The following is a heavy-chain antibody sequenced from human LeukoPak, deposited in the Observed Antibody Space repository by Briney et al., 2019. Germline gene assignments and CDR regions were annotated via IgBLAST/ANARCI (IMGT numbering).Heavy chain of an antibody. CDR2: ISASADRT. D-gene: IGHD2/OR15-2a*01. CDR1: GFPFSAYA. CDR3: ARDVSMGYYYGMDV. J-gene: IGHJ6*02. V-gene: IGHV3-23*01. Sequence: GGSLRLSCAASGFPFSAYAMSWVRQAPGEGLEWVSAISASADRTYYADSVKGRFAISRDNPKNTLYLQMNSLRAEDTAVYYCARDVSMGYYYGMDVWGLGTTVTVSS.